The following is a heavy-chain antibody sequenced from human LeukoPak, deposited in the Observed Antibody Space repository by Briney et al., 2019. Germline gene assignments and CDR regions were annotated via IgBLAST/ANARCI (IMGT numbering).Heavy chain of an antibody. CDR1: GGSISSGDYY. CDR2: IYYSGST. J-gene: IGHJ3*02. D-gene: IGHD6-6*01. V-gene: IGHV4-39*01. CDR3: ARARIAAHPSLVSVAQSDAFDI. Sequence: PSQTLSLTCTVSGGSISSGDYYWSWIRQPPGKGLEWIGSIYYSGSTYYNPSLKSRVTISVDTSKNQFSLKLSSVTAADTAVYYCARARIAAHPSLVSVAQSDAFDIWGQGTMVTVSS.